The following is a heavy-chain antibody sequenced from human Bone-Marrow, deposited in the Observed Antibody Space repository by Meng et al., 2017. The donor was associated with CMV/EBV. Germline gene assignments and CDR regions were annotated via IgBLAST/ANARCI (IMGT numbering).Heavy chain of an antibody. J-gene: IGHJ6*02. V-gene: IGHV1-69*05. CDR2: IIPIFGTA. CDR1: GGTFSSYA. CDR3: ARDDYGDSKAPNGHYYYYGMDV. Sequence: SVKVSCKASGGTFSSYASSWVRQAPGQGLEWMGGIIPIFGTANYAQKFQGRVTITTDESTSTAYMELISLRAEDTAVYYCARDDYGDSKAPNGHYYYYGMDVWGQGTTVTVSS. D-gene: IGHD4-17*01.